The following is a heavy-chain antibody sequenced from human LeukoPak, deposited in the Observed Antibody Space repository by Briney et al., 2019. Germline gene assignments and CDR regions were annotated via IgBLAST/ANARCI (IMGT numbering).Heavy chain of an antibody. CDR2: ITGSGGRT. D-gene: IGHD2-8*01. V-gene: IGHV3-23*01. Sequence: GRSLRLSCAASGFTFNNYALSCVRQAPGKGLQCGSAITGSGGRTYYADSVKGRFTISRDNSRNTLYVQMNSLRVEDTAMYYCAKEAPSSEQMVYVDNWGQGVLVIVSS. CDR3: AKEAPSSEQMVYVDN. CDR1: GFTFNNYA. J-gene: IGHJ4*02.